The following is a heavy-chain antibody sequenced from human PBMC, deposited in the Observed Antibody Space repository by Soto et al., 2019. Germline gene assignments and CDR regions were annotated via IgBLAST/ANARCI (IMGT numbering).Heavy chain of an antibody. CDR3: ANPGVTIYYYYYYYMDV. V-gene: IGHV3-23*01. J-gene: IGHJ6*03. CDR2: ISGSGGST. CDR1: GFTFSSYA. D-gene: IGHD4-17*01. Sequence: GGSLRLSCAASGFTFSSYAMSWVRQAPGKGLEWVSAISGSGGSTYYADSVKGRFTISRDNSKNTLYLQMNSLRAEDTAVYYCANPGVTIYYYYYYYMDVWGKGTTVTVSS.